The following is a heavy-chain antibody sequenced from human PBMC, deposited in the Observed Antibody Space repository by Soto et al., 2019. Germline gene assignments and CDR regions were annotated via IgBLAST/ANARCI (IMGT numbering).Heavy chain of an antibody. V-gene: IGHV1-69*13. D-gene: IGHD6-13*01. J-gene: IGHJ5*02. Sequence: SVKVSCKASGVTFSSYAISWVRQAPGQGLEWMGGIIPIFGTANYAQKFQGRVTITADESTSTAYMELSSLRSEDTAAYYCARGIAAAGTMNYWFDPWGQGTLVTVSS. CDR2: IIPIFGTA. CDR1: GVTFSSYA. CDR3: ARGIAAAGTMNYWFDP.